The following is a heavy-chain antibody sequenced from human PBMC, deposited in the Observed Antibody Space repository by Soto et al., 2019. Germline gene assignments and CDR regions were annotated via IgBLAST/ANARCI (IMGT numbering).Heavy chain of an antibody. CDR1: GCSISDYY. CDR2: IYYSGGT. J-gene: IGHJ5*02. V-gene: IGHV4-59*01. D-gene: IGHD6-25*01. Sequence: PSETLSLPCPVSGCSISDYYWSLIRQPPGKGLEWIGYIYYSGGTDYNPSLKSRVTISVDTSKNQFSLKLSSVTAADTAVYYCARMYTSGWFDPWGQGTLVTVSS. CDR3: ARMYTSGWFDP.